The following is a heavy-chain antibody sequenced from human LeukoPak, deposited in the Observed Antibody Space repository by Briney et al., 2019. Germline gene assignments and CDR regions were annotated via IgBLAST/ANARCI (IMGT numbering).Heavy chain of an antibody. J-gene: IGHJ4*02. CDR2: INPSGGAT. CDR3: ARMGRDYGDFDY. V-gene: IGHV1-46*01. CDR1: GYTFTTYY. D-gene: IGHD4-17*01. Sequence: ASVKVSCKASGYTFTTYYMHWVRQAPGQGLEWMGIINPSGGATTYAQKFQGRVTMTRDTSTSTVYMELSSLRSEDTAVYYCARMGRDYGDFDYWGQGTLVTVFS.